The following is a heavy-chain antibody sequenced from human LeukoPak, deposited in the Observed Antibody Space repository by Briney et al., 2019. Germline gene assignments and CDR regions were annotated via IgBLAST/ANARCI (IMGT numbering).Heavy chain of an antibody. Sequence: SETLSLTCTVSGGSISSYYLSWIRQPAGKGLEWIGRIYTTASTKYNPSLKSRVSMLVDRASNQFSLKLSSVTAAVTAVYYCGRDRGRGIEWGQGNLVTVSS. CDR3: GRDRGRGIE. CDR1: GGSISSYY. V-gene: IGHV4-4*07. J-gene: IGHJ4*02. D-gene: IGHD2-21*01. CDR2: IYTTAST.